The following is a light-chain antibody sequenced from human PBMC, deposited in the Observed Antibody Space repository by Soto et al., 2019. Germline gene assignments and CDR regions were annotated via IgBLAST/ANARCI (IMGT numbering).Light chain of an antibody. Sequence: EIVLTQSPGTLSLSPGERATLSCRASQSVRNNYFAWYQQKPGQAPRLLIYGISSRATGIPDRVIGSGSGTDFTLTIPTLEPEDFAVYYCQQYGNSPLTFGGATNVEIK. V-gene: IGKV3-20*01. J-gene: IGKJ4*01. CDR1: QSVRNNY. CDR3: QQYGNSPLT. CDR2: GIS.